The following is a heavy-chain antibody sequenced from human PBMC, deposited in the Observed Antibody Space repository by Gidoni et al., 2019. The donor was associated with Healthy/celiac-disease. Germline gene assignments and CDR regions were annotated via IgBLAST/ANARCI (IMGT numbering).Heavy chain of an antibody. J-gene: IGHJ6*02. V-gene: IGHV3-64*01. Sequence: EVQLVVSGGGLVQPGGSLSLSCAAYGFPFSSYARHWVRQAPGKGLEYVSAMSSNGGSTYYANSVKGRFTISRDNSKNTLYLQMGSLRAEDMAVYYCARDRPSADYGMDVWGQGTTVTVSS. CDR3: ARDRPSADYGMDV. CDR2: MSSNGGST. CDR1: GFPFSSYA.